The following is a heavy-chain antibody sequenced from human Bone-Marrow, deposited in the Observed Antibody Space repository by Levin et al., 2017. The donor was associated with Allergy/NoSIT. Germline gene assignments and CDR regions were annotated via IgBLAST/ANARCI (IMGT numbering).Heavy chain of an antibody. D-gene: IGHD3-22*01. CDR1: GFTFRTYS. Sequence: GGSLRLSCAASGFTFRTYSMNWVRQAPGKGLEWVSCITSSGAHIHYADSVEGRFTISRDNAKNSLYLQMNSLRAEDTAVYFCARGNFYDGVGYYQYYYAMDVWDQGTTVAVSS. CDR3: ARGNFYDGVGYYQYYYAMDV. CDR2: ITSSGAHI. V-gene: IGHV3-21*06. J-gene: IGHJ6*02.